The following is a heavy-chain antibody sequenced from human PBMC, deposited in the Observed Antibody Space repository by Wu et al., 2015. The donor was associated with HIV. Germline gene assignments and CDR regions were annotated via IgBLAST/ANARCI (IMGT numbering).Heavy chain of an antibody. CDR1: EYTFTGHY. Sequence: QGHLVQSGAEVKKPGASVKVSCKASEYTFTGHYIHWVRQAPGQGLEWMGWINPNSGGTNYAQKFQGRVTMTRDSSIGTAYIELSKLRSDDTAIYYCARDIEYNRGWSFVGAFDMWGQGTLVTVSS. CDR2: INPNSGGT. J-gene: IGHJ3*02. D-gene: IGHD6-19*01. CDR3: ARDIEYNRGWSFVGAFDM. V-gene: IGHV1-2*02.